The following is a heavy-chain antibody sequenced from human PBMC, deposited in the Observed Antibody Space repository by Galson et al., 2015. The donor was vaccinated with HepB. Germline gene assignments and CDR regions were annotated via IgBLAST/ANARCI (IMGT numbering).Heavy chain of an antibody. Sequence: SLRLSCAASGFTFSSYWMHWVRQAPGKGLVWVPRIKSDGSITTYADSVKGRFTISRDNAKNTLYLQMNSLRVEDSAVYYCASRSGNSWGFDYWGQGTLVTVSS. J-gene: IGHJ4*02. CDR2: IKSDGSIT. D-gene: IGHD6-13*01. V-gene: IGHV3-74*01. CDR1: GFTFSSYW. CDR3: ASRSGNSWGFDY.